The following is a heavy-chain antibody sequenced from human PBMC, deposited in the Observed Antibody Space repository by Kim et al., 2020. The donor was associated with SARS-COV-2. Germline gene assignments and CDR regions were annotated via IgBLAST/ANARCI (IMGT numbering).Heavy chain of an antibody. V-gene: IGHV3-20*01. CDR3: AREGDDNSYVN. CDR1: GFTFVNYG. CDR2: INWNAANT. Sequence: GGSLRLSCAASGFTFVNYGMSWVRQAPGKGLEWVSGINWNAANTGYVDSVKGRFTISRDNSKNSLYLQMNSLRAEDTAVYHCAREGDDNSYVNWGHGTSVAL. D-gene: IGHD3-10*02. J-gene: IGHJ4*01.